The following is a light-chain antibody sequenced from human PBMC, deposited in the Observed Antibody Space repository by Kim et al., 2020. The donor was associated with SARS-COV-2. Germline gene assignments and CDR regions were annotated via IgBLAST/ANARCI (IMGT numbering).Light chain of an antibody. CDR3: QKYNSAPWT. J-gene: IGKJ1*01. Sequence: ASVGDRVTITCRASQDIANSLAWYQQKPGTVPKVLIYGASTLQSGVPSRFSGSGSGTEFTLTIDSLQTEDVATYYCQKYNSAPWTFGPGTKVDIK. CDR2: GAS. CDR1: QDIANS. V-gene: IGKV1-27*01.